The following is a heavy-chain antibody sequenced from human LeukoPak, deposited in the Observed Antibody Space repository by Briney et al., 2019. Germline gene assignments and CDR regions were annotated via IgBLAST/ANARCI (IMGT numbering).Heavy chain of an antibody. D-gene: IGHD6-13*01. CDR2: IYYSGST. Sequence: SETLSLTCTGYGCSMSGYFWSWLRQPPGKGLEWIGYIYYSGSTNYNTSLKSRVTISVDTSKNQFSLKLSSVTAADTAVYYCARSITSSWYGDFQHWGQGTLVTVSS. J-gene: IGHJ1*01. CDR3: ARSITSSWYGDFQH. V-gene: IGHV4-59*01. CDR1: GCSMSGYF.